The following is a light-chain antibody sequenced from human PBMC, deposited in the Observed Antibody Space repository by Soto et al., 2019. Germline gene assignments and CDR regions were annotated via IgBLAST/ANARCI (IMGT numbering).Light chain of an antibody. V-gene: IGKV1-39*01. Sequence: DIQMTQSPSSLSASVGDRVTITCRASQGISTYLNWYQQKPGKAPKLLIYAASSLQSGVPSRFSGSGSETEFTLTISSLQPEEFATYSCQQSYSTTWTFGQGTKV. CDR1: QGISTY. CDR3: QQSYSTTWT. CDR2: AAS. J-gene: IGKJ1*01.